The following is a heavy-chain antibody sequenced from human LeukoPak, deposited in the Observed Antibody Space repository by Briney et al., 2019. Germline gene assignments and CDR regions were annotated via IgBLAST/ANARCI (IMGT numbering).Heavy chain of an antibody. D-gene: IGHD6-19*01. CDR2: IYPGDSDT. CDR3: ARQQYSSGSYYFDY. Sequence: GGAPETSLKGSGCSFTSYWIGWVRPMPGKGLGWVWSIYPGDSDTRYSPSFQGQVTISADKSISTAYLQWSSLKASDTAMYYCARQQYSSGSYYFDYWGQGTLVTVSS. V-gene: IGHV5-51*01. J-gene: IGHJ4*02. CDR1: GCSFTSYW.